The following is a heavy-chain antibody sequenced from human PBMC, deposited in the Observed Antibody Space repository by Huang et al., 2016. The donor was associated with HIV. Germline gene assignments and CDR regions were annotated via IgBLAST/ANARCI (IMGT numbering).Heavy chain of an antibody. D-gene: IGHD3-9*01. Sequence: QVHLQQWGAGLLKPSEALSLTCAVYGGSFRNYFWSWIRQPPGRGLEWIGEINHSGLTSYRPSLKSRVTISVDTSKNQFSLKLSSVTAADTAVYYCARVEINTLTGYFSSFDNWGQGTLVTVSS. CDR3: ARVEINTLTGYFSSFDN. CDR1: GGSFRNYF. J-gene: IGHJ4*02. V-gene: IGHV4-34*01. CDR2: INHSGLT.